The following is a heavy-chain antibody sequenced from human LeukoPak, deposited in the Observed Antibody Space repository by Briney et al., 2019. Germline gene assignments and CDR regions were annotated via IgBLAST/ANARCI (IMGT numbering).Heavy chain of an antibody. Sequence: SETLSLTCTVSGGSIKTYYWSWIRQPPGEGLEWIGYIYDTGITYYSPSLNGRVTISIDTSKNQFSLKLSSVTAADTAMHYCARATNVDYFYYYGMDVWGQGTPVTVSS. CDR1: GGSIKTYY. J-gene: IGHJ6*02. CDR3: ARATNVDYFYYYGMDV. V-gene: IGHV4-59*01. CDR2: IYDTGIT. D-gene: IGHD1-14*01.